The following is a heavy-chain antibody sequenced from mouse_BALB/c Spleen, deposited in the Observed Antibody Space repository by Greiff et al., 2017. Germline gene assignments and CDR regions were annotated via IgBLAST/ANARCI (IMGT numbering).Heavy chain of an antibody. CDR1: GFTFSSYG. Sequence: EVKVVESGGDLVKPGGSLKLSCAASGFTFSSYGMSWVRQTPDKRLEWVATISSGGSYTYYPDSVKGRFTISRDNAKNTLYLQMSSLKSEDTAMYYCARRFPPTVAYYFDYWGQGTTLTVSS. V-gene: IGHV5-6*02. D-gene: IGHD1-1*01. J-gene: IGHJ2*01. CDR3: ARRFPPTVAYYFDY. CDR2: ISSGGSYT.